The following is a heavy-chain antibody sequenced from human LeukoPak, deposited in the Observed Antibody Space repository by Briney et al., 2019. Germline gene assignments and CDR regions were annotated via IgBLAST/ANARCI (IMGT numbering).Heavy chain of an antibody. CDR1: GGSVSGSSYF. J-gene: IGHJ4*02. Sequence: LETLSLTCSVSGGSVSGSSYFWGWVRQPPGKGLEWIGSISYSGRTYDSPSLESRLTISLNTSKNQLSLNLSSVTAADTAVYYCARQGERPGISAYWGQGTLVTVSS. D-gene: IGHD1-26*01. CDR3: ARQGERPGISAY. V-gene: IGHV4-39*01. CDR2: ISYSGRT.